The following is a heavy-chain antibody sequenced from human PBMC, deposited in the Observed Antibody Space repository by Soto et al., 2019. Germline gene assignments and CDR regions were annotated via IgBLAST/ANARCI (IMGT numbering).Heavy chain of an antibody. CDR3: ARVVHSGDFEDF. D-gene: IGHD4-17*01. V-gene: IGHV4-31*03. CDR1: GGSFNSGAYY. CDR2: IYDTGTS. Sequence: QVQLQESGPRLLKPSQTLSLTCTVSGGSFNSGAYYWSWLRQHPAKGLEWIASIYDTGTSAYTPSLRRRLSMSIDTSKSQFSLALTSVTGADTAVYYCARVVHSGDFEDFWGQGTLVTVSS. J-gene: IGHJ4*01.